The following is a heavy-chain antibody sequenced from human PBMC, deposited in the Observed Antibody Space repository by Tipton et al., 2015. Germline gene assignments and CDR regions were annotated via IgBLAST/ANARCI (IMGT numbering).Heavy chain of an antibody. V-gene: IGHV4-59*11. CDR1: GGSIGSHF. CDR2: THYTGNT. Sequence: TLSLTCTVSGGSIGSHFWSWIRQPPGKGLEWIGHTHYTGNTNYKASLKSRVTMSLDTSENRFSLRLTSVTAADTAVYYCARDLEHGMDVWGQGTTVTVSS. D-gene: IGHD5-24*01. J-gene: IGHJ6*02. CDR3: ARDLEHGMDV.